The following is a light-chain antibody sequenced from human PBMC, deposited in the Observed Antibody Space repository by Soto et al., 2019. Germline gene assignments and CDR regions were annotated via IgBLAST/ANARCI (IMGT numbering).Light chain of an antibody. CDR1: QGISSY. V-gene: IGKV1-9*01. CDR2: AAS. J-gene: IGKJ3*01. Sequence: DIQLTQSPSFLSASVGDRVTITCRASQGISSYLAWYQQKPGKAPNLLIYAASTLQSGVPSRFSGSGSGTEFTLTISSLQPEDIATYYCQQLNSYHLFTFGPGTKVDIK. CDR3: QQLNSYHLFT.